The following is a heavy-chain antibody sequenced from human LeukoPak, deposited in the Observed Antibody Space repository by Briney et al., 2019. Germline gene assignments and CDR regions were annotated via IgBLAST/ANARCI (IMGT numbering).Heavy chain of an antibody. CDR1: GFIFSTYE. D-gene: IGHD2-2*01. CDR2: ITGSGGKT. V-gene: IGHV3-48*03. J-gene: IGHJ4*02. CDR3: ARKYCSTTSCLFDN. Sequence: GGSLRLSCAASGFIFSTYEMNWVRQAPGRGLEWLSYITGSGGKTYYADSVKGRFTISRDNAKNSLYLQMNSLRAEDTAVYYCARKYCSTTSCLFDNWGQGTLVTVSS.